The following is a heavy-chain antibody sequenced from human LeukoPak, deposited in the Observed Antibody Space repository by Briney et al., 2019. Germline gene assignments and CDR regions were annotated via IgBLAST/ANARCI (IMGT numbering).Heavy chain of an antibody. J-gene: IGHJ6*03. CDR3: ARGARSAYCSSTSCLYYYYMDV. Sequence: SETLSLTCAVSGDSISSGYYWGWIRQPPGKGLEWIGSIYHSGSTYYNPSLKSRVTISVDTSKNQFSLKLSSVTAADTAVYYCARGARSAYCSSTSCLYYYYMDVWGKGTTVTVSS. CDR1: GDSISSGYY. D-gene: IGHD2-2*01. V-gene: IGHV4-38-2*01. CDR2: IYHSGST.